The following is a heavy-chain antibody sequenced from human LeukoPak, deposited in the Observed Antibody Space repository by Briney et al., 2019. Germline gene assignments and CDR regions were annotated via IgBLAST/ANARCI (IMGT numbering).Heavy chain of an antibody. CDR3: ARDILPSGSRAFDI. Sequence: GGSLRLSCVASGFTFSHYSMNWVRQAPGKGLEWVSSIRFTGSYIYYADSVKGRFTISRDDAKNLLSLQMISLRAEDTAVYYCARDILPSGSRAFDIWGQGTMVTVSS. J-gene: IGHJ3*02. V-gene: IGHV3-21*01. CDR2: IRFTGSYI. CDR1: GFTFSHYS. D-gene: IGHD3-10*01.